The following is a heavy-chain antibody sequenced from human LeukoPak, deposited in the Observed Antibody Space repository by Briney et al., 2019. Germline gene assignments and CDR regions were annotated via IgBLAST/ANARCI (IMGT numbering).Heavy chain of an antibody. Sequence: SETLSLTCAVYGGSFSGYYWSWIRQPPGKGLEWIGEINHSGSTNYNPSLKSRVTISVDTSKNQFSLKLSSVTAADTAVYYCAGGGYSGSKLGYWGQGTLVTVSS. CDR3: AGGGYSGSKLGY. V-gene: IGHV4-34*01. D-gene: IGHD1-26*01. CDR1: GGSFSGYY. CDR2: INHSGST. J-gene: IGHJ4*02.